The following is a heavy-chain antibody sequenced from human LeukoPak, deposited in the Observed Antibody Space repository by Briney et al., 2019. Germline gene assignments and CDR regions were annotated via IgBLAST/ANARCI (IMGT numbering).Heavy chain of an antibody. CDR1: GFTFSSYW. CDR2: LKEDGSEK. CDR3: ARGSNIPAYPPPVDY. V-gene: IGHV3-7*01. D-gene: IGHD2-2*01. Sequence: GGSLRLSCAASGFTFSSYWMTWVRRAPGKGLEWVANLKEDGSEKYYVDSVKGRFTISRDNAKNSLYLQMNSLRVEDTAVYYCARGSNIPAYPPPVDYWGQGTLVTVSS. J-gene: IGHJ4*02.